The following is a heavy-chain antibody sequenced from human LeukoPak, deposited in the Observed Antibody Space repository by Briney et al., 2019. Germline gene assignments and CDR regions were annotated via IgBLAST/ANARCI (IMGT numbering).Heavy chain of an antibody. CDR2: ISSSSSYI. Sequence: GGSLRLSCAASGFTFSSYSMNWVRQAPGKGLEWVSSISSSSSYIYYADSVKGRFTISRDNAKNSLYLQMNSLRAEDTAVYYCARDFIRRGVMAAFDIWGQGTMVTVSS. V-gene: IGHV3-21*01. D-gene: IGHD3-16*01. CDR3: ARDFIRRGVMAAFDI. J-gene: IGHJ3*02. CDR1: GFTFSSYS.